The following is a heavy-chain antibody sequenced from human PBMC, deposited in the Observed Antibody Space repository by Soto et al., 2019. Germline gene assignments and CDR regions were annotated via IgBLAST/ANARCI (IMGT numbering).Heavy chain of an antibody. CDR2: ISAHNGNT. V-gene: IGHV1-18*04. Sequence: QVQLVQSGSEVRKPGASVKVSCKTSGYSFTNYGITWVRQVPGQGLEWMGWISAHNGNTKFAQQFQDRVTMSTDTSTTTAYMELRSLRSDDTAEYFCARFGEVRPISHYYQAGMDVWGQGTTVTVSS. CDR3: ARFGEVRPISHYYQAGMDV. D-gene: IGHD3-16*01. J-gene: IGHJ6*02. CDR1: GYSFTNYG.